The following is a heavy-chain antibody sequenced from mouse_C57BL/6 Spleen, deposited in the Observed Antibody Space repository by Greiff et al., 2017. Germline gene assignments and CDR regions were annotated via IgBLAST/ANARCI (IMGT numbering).Heavy chain of an antibody. J-gene: IGHJ4*01. CDR2: IYPRDGST. D-gene: IGHD1-1*01. CDR3: ARNLLYYYGSSPYAMDY. Sequence: VQLQQSDAELVKPGASVKISCKVSGYTFTDHTIHWMKQRPEQGLEWIGYIYPRDGSTKYNEKFKGKATLTADKSSSTAYMQLNSLTSEDSAVYFCARNLLYYYGSSPYAMDYWGQGTSVTVSS. CDR1: GYTFTDHT. V-gene: IGHV1-78*01.